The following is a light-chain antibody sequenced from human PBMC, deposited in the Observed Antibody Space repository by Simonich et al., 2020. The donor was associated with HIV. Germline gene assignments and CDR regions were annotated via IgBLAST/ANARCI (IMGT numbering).Light chain of an antibody. Sequence: DIQMTQSPSSLSDSVGDRVTITCLASQSIRRYLNWYQQKPGKAPRLLIYAASSLQSGVPSRFSGSGSGTDFTLTISSLQPEDFATYYCQQSYSTPMYTFGQGTKLEI. CDR3: QQSYSTPMYT. V-gene: IGKV1-39*01. CDR2: AAS. CDR1: QSIRRY. J-gene: IGKJ2*01.